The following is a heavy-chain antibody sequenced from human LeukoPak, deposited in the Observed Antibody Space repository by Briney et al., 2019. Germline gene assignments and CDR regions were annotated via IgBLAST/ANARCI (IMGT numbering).Heavy chain of an antibody. Sequence: SETLSLTCTVSGGSISSSSAYWGWIRQPPGKGLEWIGSIYYSKNTYYNPSLKSRVTISADTSKNQFSLQLSSVTAADTAVYYCARLDNGRGAFDYWGQGTLVTVSS. J-gene: IGHJ4*02. CDR2: IYYSKNT. CDR3: ARLDNGRGAFDY. D-gene: IGHD1-26*01. V-gene: IGHV4-39*07. CDR1: GGSISSSSAY.